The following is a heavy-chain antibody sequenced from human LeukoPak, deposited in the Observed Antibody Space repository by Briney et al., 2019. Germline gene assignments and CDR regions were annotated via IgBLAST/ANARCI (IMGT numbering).Heavy chain of an antibody. CDR2: ISYDGSNK. J-gene: IGHJ6*02. V-gene: IGHV3-30-3*01. CDR1: GFTFSSYA. CDR3: ARDLKGVVGATYLYYYYGMDV. D-gene: IGHD1-26*01. Sequence: GGSLRLSCAASGFTFSSYAMHWVRQAPGKGLEWVAVISYDGSNKYYADSVRGRFTISRDNSKNTLYLQMNSLRAEDTAVYYCARDLKGVVGATYLYYYYGMDVWGQGTTVTVSS.